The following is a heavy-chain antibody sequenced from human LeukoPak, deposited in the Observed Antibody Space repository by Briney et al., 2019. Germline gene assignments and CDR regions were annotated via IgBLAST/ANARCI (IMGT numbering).Heavy chain of an antibody. CDR3: ARVYSSSCFDY. D-gene: IGHD6-6*01. Sequence: SETLSLTCTVSSGSISSYYWSWIRQRPGKGLEWGGYIYYSGSTNYNPSLKSRVTISADTSKNQFSLKLSSVPAADTAVYYCARVYSSSCFDYWGQGTLVTVSS. CDR1: SGSISSYY. CDR2: IYYSGST. V-gene: IGHV4-59*01. J-gene: IGHJ4*02.